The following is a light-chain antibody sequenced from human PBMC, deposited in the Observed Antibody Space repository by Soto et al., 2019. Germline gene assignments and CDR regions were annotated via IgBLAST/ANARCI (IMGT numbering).Light chain of an antibody. Sequence: EIVMTQSPATLSVSPGEGATLSCRASQSVSSKLAWYQQKPGQAPRLLIYGASTRATGIPARFSGSESGTEFARTISSLQSEDFAVYYCQQYYNWPFTFGTGTKVDI. CDR2: GAS. CDR1: QSVSSK. J-gene: IGKJ3*01. CDR3: QQYYNWPFT. V-gene: IGKV3-15*01.